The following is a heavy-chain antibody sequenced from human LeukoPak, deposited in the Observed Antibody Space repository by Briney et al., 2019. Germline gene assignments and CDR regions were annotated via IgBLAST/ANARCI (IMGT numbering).Heavy chain of an antibody. J-gene: IGHJ3*01. D-gene: IGHD3-3*01. CDR1: GFSFSGYG. Sequence: GGSRRLSCVASGFSFSGYGMHWVRRVPGKGLEWVAFIRYDGANKYYVDSVKGRFTISRDNSKNTLYLQMISLRGEDTAVYYCARDRVVSREPAAFDVWGQGTMVTVSS. CDR3: ARDRVVSREPAAFDV. CDR2: IRYDGANK. V-gene: IGHV3-30*02.